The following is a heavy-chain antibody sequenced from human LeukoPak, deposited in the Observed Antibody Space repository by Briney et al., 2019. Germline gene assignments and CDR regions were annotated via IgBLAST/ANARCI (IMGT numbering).Heavy chain of an antibody. CDR1: GCTLSGHT. V-gene: IGHV3-21*06. CDR2: MSCSGGFV. J-gene: IGHJ2*01. CDR3: ARALGYCGTSSCKHWYFHL. Sequence: GGSLRLSCASSGCTLSGHTINWVRQAPGKGLEWIASMSCSGGFVYYADPVKGRFTISRDNDKHSLFLQMNSLRVEDKATYVSARALGYCGTSSCKHWYFHLWGQGTLVTVSS. D-gene: IGHD2-21*01.